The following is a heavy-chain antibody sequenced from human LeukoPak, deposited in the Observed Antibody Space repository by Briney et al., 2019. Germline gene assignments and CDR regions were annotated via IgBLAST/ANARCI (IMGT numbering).Heavy chain of an antibody. V-gene: IGHV3-48*03. D-gene: IGHD3-3*01. CDR3: ARGTYYDFWSGYHVGWFDP. CDR2: ISSSCSTI. Sequence: NGLKRVSYISSSCSTIYYADSVKGRFTISRDNAKNSLYLQMNSLRAEDTAVYYCARGTYYDFWSGYHVGWFDPWGQGTLVTVSS. J-gene: IGHJ5*02.